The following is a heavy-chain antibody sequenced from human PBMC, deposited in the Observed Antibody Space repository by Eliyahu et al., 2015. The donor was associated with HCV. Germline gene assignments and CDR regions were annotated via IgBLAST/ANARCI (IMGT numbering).Heavy chain of an antibody. CDR3: ARRYCSSTSCDAFDI. CDR2: IKQDGSEK. Sequence: EVQLVESGGGLVQPGGSLRLSCAASGFTFSSYWXSWVRQAPGKGLGWVANIKQDGSEKYYVDSVKGRFTISRDNAKNSLYLQMNSLRAEDTAVYYCARRYCSSTSCDAFDIWGQGTMVTVSS. D-gene: IGHD2-2*01. V-gene: IGHV3-7*03. CDR1: GFTFSSYW. J-gene: IGHJ3*02.